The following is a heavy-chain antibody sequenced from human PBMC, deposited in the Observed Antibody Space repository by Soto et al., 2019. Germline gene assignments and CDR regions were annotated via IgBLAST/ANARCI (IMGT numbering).Heavy chain of an antibody. J-gene: IGHJ4*02. CDR2: ILYDGSNK. V-gene: IGHV3-30*18. D-gene: IGHD6-19*01. Sequence: QVQLVESGGGVVQPGRSLRLSCAASGFTFSSYGMHWVRQAPGKGLEWVAVILYDGSNKYYADSVKGRFTISRDNSKNTLYLQMNSLRAEDMAVYYCAKGYSSGHDYFDYWGQGTLVTVSS. CDR1: GFTFSSYG. CDR3: AKGYSSGHDYFDY.